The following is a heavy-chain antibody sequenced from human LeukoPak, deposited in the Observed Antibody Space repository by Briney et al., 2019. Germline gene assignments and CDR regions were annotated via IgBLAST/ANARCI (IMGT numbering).Heavy chain of an antibody. V-gene: IGHV1-18*01. CDR2: ISAYDGNT. CDR1: GYPFINYG. J-gene: IGHJ4*02. Sequence: ASVKVSCKASGYPFINYGIIWVRQAPGQGLEWMGWISAYDGNTNYAQNFQGRVTMTTDTSTSTAYMELRSLRSDDTAVYYCARNVGPPNRLVTTKGYFDYWGQGTLVTVSS. CDR3: ARNVGPPNRLVTTKGYFDY. D-gene: IGHD3-9*01.